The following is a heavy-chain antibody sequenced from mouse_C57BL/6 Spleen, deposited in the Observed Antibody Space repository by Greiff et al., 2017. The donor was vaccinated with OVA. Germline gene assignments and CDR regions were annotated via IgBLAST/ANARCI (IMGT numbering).Heavy chain of an antibody. CDR3: SSCEVVAYPFAD. CDR1: GYTFTSYW. D-gene: IGHD5-1-1*01. Sequence: QVQLQQPGAELVMPGASVKLSCKASGYTFTSYWMHWVKQRPGQGLEWIGEIDPSDSYTNYNQKFKGKSTLTVDKSSSTAYMQLSSLTSEDSAVFDSSSCEVVAYPFADWGQGTLVTVSA. CDR2: IDPSDSYT. J-gene: IGHJ3*01. V-gene: IGHV1-69*01.